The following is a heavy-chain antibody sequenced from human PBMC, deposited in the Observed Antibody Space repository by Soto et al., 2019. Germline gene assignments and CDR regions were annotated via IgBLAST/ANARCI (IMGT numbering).Heavy chain of an antibody. Sequence: SETLSLTCTVSAGSITTSYWIWIRQPLGKALEWIGYISYRGSTNYNPSLKSRLTISIDTSKSQISLKLTSMTTADTAVYYCASSGIVGREVNTWFDPWGQGTLVTVSS. CDR3: ASSGIVGREVNTWFDP. J-gene: IGHJ5*02. D-gene: IGHD3-22*01. V-gene: IGHV4-59*01. CDR2: ISYRGST. CDR1: AGSITTSY.